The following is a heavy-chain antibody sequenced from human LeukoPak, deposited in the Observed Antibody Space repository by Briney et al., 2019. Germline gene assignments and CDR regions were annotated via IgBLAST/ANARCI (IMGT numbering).Heavy chain of an antibody. Sequence: PGGSLRLSCAASGFTFDDYAMHWVRQAPGKGLEWVSGISWNSGSIGYADSVKGRFTISRDNAKNSLYLQMNSLRAEDTALYYCAKDGSSSWDCFDYWGQGTLVTVSS. CDR2: ISWNSGSI. CDR3: AKDGSSSWDCFDY. J-gene: IGHJ4*02. D-gene: IGHD6-13*01. CDR1: GFTFDDYA. V-gene: IGHV3-9*01.